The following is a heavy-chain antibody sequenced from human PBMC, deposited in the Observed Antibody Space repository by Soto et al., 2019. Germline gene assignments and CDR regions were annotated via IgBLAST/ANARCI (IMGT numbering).Heavy chain of an antibody. V-gene: IGHV1-69*13. D-gene: IGHD2-15*01. CDR2: IIPIFGTA. CDR3: AREGGYCSGGSCYSPNAFDI. J-gene: IGHJ3*02. Sequence: SVKVSCKASGGTFSSYASSWVRQAPGQGLEWMGGIIPIFGTANYAQKFQGRVTITADESTSTAYMELSSLRSEDTAVYYCAREGGYCSGGSCYSPNAFDIWGQGTMVTVSS. CDR1: GGTFSSYA.